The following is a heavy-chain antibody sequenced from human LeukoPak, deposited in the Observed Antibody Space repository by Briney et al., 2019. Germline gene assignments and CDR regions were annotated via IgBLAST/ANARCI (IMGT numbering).Heavy chain of an antibody. CDR3: ARAAIAASRIYYYMDV. J-gene: IGHJ6*03. CDR1: GFTFSSYS. CDR2: ISTSSSYI. V-gene: IGHV3-21*01. D-gene: IGHD6-13*01. Sequence: RGGSLRLSCAASGFTFSSYSMSWVRQAPGKGLEWVSFISTSSSYIHNADSVKGRFTISRDNAENSLYLQMNSLRAEDTAVYYCARAAIAASRIYYYMDVWGKGTTVTVSS.